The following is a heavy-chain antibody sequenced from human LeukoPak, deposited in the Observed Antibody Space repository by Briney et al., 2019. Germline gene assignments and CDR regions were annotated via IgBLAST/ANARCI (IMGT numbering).Heavy chain of an antibody. CDR3: AKRGVVIRVVLVGFHKEAYYFDS. J-gene: IGHJ4*02. D-gene: IGHD3-10*01. V-gene: IGHV3-23*01. Sequence: ETLSLTCAVYGGSFSGYYWSWVRQAPGKGLEWVAGISGSGGGTNYADSVKGRFTISRDNPKNTLYLQMNSLRAEDTAVYFCAKRGVVIRVVLVGFHKEAYYFDSWGQGALVTVSS. CDR2: ISGSGGGT. CDR1: GGSFSGYY.